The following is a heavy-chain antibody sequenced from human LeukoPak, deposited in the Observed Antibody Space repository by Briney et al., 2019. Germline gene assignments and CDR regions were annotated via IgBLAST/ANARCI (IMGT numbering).Heavy chain of an antibody. CDR3: ARAPPSDAFDI. Sequence: PSETLSLTCTVSGGSISSYYWSWIRQPPGKGLEWIGYIYYSGSTNYNPSLKSRVTISVDTSKNQFSLKLSSVTAADTAVYYCARAPPSDAFDIWGQGTMVTVSS. J-gene: IGHJ3*02. CDR1: GGSISSYY. CDR2: IYYSGST. V-gene: IGHV4-59*01.